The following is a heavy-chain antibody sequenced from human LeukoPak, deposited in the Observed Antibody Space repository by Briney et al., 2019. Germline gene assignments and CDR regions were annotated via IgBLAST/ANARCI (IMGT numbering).Heavy chain of an antibody. CDR1: GFTFSSYA. V-gene: IGHV3-30-3*01. D-gene: IGHD3-9*01. Sequence: GGALRLSCAASGFTFSSYALHWVRQAPGQGLEGVAVISCDGSNKYYADSVKGRFTISRDNSKNTLYLQMNSLRAEDTAVYYCARGAYYDILTGYPVFDYWGQGTLVTVSS. J-gene: IGHJ4*02. CDR2: ISCDGSNK. CDR3: ARGAYYDILTGYPVFDY.